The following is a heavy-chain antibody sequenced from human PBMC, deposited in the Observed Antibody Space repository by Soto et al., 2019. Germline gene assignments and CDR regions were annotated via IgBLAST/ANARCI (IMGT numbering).Heavy chain of an antibody. J-gene: IGHJ3*02. CDR3: AKSRVVPAVIDAFDI. CDR2: ISGSGGST. Sequence: GGSLRLSCAASGFTFSSYAMSWVRQAPGKGLEWVSAISGSGGSTYHADSVKGRFTISRDNSKNALYLQMNSLRAEDTAVYYCAKSRVVPAVIDAFDIWGQGTMVTVSS. CDR1: GFTFSSYA. D-gene: IGHD2-2*01. V-gene: IGHV3-23*01.